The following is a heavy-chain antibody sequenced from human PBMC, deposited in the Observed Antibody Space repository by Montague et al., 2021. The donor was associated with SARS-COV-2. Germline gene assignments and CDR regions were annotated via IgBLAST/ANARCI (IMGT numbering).Heavy chain of an antibody. CDR1: GGSFSDYY. Sequence: SETLSLTCAVYGGSFSDYYWTWIRQPPGKGLEWLGEVNHSGRINYNPSLKSRITISVDTSKNQFSLRLSSVTAADTAVYYCARGRVDTTMILVVFAGAVHYFDAWGQGTLVSVSS. J-gene: IGHJ4*02. V-gene: IGHV4-34*01. CDR3: ARGRVDTTMILVVFAGAVHYFDA. D-gene: IGHD3-22*01. CDR2: VNHSGRI.